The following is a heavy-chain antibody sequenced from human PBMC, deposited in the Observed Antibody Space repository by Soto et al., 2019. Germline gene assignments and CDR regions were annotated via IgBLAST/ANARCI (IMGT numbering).Heavy chain of an antibody. V-gene: IGHV3-53*01. CDR3: ARGFNWLDY. CDR1: GFTVSSNY. Sequence: EVQLVESGGDLIQPGGSLRLSCAAAGFTVSSNYMTWVRQAPGKGLEWVSVIYSGGSTYYADSVKGRFTISRDNSKNTLYLQMNRLRAEDRAVYYCARGFNWLDYWGQGTLVTVSS. J-gene: IGHJ4*02. D-gene: IGHD1-20*01. CDR2: IYSGGST.